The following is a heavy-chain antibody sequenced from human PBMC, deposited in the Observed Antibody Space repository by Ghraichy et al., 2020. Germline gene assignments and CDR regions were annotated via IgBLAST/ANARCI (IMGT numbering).Heavy chain of an antibody. V-gene: IGHV3-23*01. Sequence: GESLNISCAASGFTFSSYALSWVRQAPGKGLEWVSAISGSGGSTYHADSVKGRFTISRDNSKNTLHLQMNSLRVEDTAIYFCAKDQVQISATTYNWFKPWGQGTLVTVSS. CDR3: AKDQVQISATTYNWFKP. CDR1: GFTFSSYA. D-gene: IGHD4-11*01. J-gene: IGHJ5*02. CDR2: ISGSGGST.